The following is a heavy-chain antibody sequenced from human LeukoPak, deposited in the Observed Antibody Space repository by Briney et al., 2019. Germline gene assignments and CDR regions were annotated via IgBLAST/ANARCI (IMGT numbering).Heavy chain of an antibody. J-gene: IGHJ3*02. CDR1: GGSISTYY. V-gene: IGHV4-59*01. CDR2: IYYSGST. Sequence: SETLSLTCTVSGGSISTYYWIWIRQPPGKGLEWIGYIYYSGSTNYNPSLKSRVSISVDTSKHQLSLKLSSVTPADTAVYYCARAGRGTGIAASPIWGQGTMVTVSS. CDR3: ARAGRGTGIAASPI. D-gene: IGHD6-25*01.